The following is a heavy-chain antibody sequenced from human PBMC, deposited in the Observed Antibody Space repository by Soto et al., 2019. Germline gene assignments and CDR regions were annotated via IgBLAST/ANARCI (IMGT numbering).Heavy chain of an antibody. CDR1: GYTFTSYG. D-gene: IGHD6-13*01. J-gene: IGHJ4*02. CDR3: AREEWQLARKGVFDY. Sequence: QVQLVQSGAEVKKPGASVKVSCKASGYTFTSYGISWVRQAPGQGLEWMGWISAYNGNTNYAQKLQGRVTMTTVTSTRTAYMELRSLRSDDTAVYYCAREEWQLARKGVFDYWGQGTLVTVSS. CDR2: ISAYNGNT. V-gene: IGHV1-18*01.